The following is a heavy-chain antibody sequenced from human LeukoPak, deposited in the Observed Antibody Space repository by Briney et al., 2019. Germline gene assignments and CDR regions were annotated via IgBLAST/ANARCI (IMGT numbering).Heavy chain of an antibody. CDR3: ARGSSGPRGFSGFDY. CDR2: INPSGST. Sequence: SETLSLTCAVYGGSFSGFYWSWIRQSPGKGLEWIGEINPSGSTNYNPPLKSRVTISRDASKKHFSLRVNSVTAADSGVFYCARGSSGPRGFSGFDYWGLGTLVSVSS. J-gene: IGHJ4*02. D-gene: IGHD3-10*01. CDR1: GGSFSGFY. V-gene: IGHV4-34*01.